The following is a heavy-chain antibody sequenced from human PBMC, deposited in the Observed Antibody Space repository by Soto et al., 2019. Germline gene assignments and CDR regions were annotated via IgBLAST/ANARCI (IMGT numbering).Heavy chain of an antibody. CDR2: INHSGIT. CDR3: ARARSSVPSRRGIGYYGMDV. CDR1: GGSFSGYX. Sequence: QVQLQQWGAGLLKPSEXLSLTCVVNGGSFSGYXXXXXXXXXXKGLEWIGEINHSGITDSNPSLKSRVTISVDGSRNQFSLNLTSVTAADTAVYFCARARSSVPSRRGIGYYGMDVWGHGTTVTVSS. V-gene: IGHV4-34*01. J-gene: IGHJ6*02. D-gene: IGHD2-2*03.